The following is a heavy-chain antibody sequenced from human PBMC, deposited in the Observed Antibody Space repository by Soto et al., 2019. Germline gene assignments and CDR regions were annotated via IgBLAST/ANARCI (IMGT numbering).Heavy chain of an antibody. CDR1: GFAFTNSA. Sequence: GASVKASCKASGFAFTNSAVQWVRQARGQRLEWIGWIVVGSGNTNYAQKFQERVTITRDMSTSTAYMELSSLRSEDTAVYYCAAPRLGELTFDSWGQGTLVTVSS. D-gene: IGHD3-16*01. CDR3: AAPRLGELTFDS. CDR2: IVVGSGNT. J-gene: IGHJ4*02. V-gene: IGHV1-58*01.